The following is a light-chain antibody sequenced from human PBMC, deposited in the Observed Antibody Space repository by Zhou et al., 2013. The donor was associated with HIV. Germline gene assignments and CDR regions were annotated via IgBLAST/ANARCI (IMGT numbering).Light chain of an antibody. CDR1: QSISSW. CDR3: QQYNSYSTWT. V-gene: IGKV1-5*03. J-gene: IGKJ1*01. Sequence: DIQMTQSPSTLSASVGDRVTITCRASQSISSWLAWYQQKPGKAPKVLIYKASILESGVPSRFSGSGSGTEFTLTISSLQPDDFATYYCQQYNSYSTWTFGQGTKVEIK. CDR2: KAS.